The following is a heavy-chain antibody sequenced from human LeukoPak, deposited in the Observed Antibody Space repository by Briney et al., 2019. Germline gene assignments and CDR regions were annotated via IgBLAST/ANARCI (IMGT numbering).Heavy chain of an antibody. V-gene: IGHV4-38-2*02. D-gene: IGHD5-18*01. CDR1: GYSIRSGDY. CDR3: ARGDARGYSYGHFHFDH. J-gene: IGHJ4*01. Sequence: PSETLPLTCTVSGYSIRSGDYWGWIRQPPGKGLEWIGNIYHSGSTYYNPSLKSRVIISVDTSKNHFSLKLSSVTAADTAVYYCARGDARGYSYGHFHFDHWGHGTLVTVSS. CDR2: IYHSGST.